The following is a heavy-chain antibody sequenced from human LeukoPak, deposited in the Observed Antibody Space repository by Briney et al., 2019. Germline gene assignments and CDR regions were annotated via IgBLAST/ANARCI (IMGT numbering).Heavy chain of an antibody. J-gene: IGHJ4*02. CDR3: ARGREYYNWNYEDY. CDR1: GYTFTRYY. V-gene: IGHV1-2*02. Sequence: GASVKASCKASGYTFTRYYMHWVRQAPGQGLEWMGWINPNSGGTNYAQKFQGRVTMTRDTSISTAYMELSRLRSDDTAVYYCARGREYYNWNYEDYWGQGTLVTVSS. CDR2: INPNSGGT. D-gene: IGHD1-7*01.